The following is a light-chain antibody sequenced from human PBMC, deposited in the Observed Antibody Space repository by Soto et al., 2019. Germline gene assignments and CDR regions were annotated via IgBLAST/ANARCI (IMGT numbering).Light chain of an antibody. Sequence: IQMTQSTSSLSASVGDTVTITCHAIHYINKFLNWYQQKPGKAPKLLIYDVSNLETGVPSRFSGSGSETHFTLTINSLQPEDIATYYCQQYDNYDITFGQGTRLEIK. CDR3: QQYDNYDIT. V-gene: IGKV1-33*01. CDR2: DVS. CDR1: HYINKF. J-gene: IGKJ5*01.